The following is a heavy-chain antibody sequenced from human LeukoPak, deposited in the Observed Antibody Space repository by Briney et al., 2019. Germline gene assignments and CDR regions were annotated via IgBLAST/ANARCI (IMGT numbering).Heavy chain of an antibody. V-gene: IGHV3-23*01. Sequence: GGSLRLSCAASGFTFSSHAMSWVRQAPGKGLEGVSTISGSGGSTYYADSVKGRFTLSRDTSKNTLYLQMNSLRAEDTAVYYCAKKRGTPVTTIDIWGQGTMVTVSS. D-gene: IGHD4-17*01. J-gene: IGHJ3*02. CDR3: AKKRGTPVTTIDI. CDR2: ISGSGGST. CDR1: GFTFSSHA.